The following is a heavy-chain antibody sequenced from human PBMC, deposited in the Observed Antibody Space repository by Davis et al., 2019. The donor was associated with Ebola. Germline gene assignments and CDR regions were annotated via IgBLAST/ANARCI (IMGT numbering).Heavy chain of an antibody. CDR1: GFTVSSTY. CDR2: LYNTGNA. Sequence: GESLKISCAASGFTVSSTYMSWLRQAPGKGLEWVSVLYNTGNAYYAHSVQGRFTTFRDNSQNTLYLQMNRLRAEDTAVYFCTRDHSSDHSSIQDVWGKGTTVTVSS. J-gene: IGHJ6*04. V-gene: IGHV3-53*01. D-gene: IGHD2-21*01. CDR3: TRDHSSDHSSIQDV.